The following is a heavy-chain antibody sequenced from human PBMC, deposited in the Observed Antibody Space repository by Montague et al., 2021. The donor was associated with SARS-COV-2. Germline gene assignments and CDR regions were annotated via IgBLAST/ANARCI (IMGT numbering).Heavy chain of an antibody. CDR2: IDWDDDK. CDR3: ARTYYDILTGYYTYDY. J-gene: IGHJ4*02. CDR1: GFSLSTSGMC. D-gene: IGHD3-9*01. Sequence: PALVKPTQTLTLTCTFSGFSLSTSGMCVSWIRQPPGKALEWLALIDWDDDKYYRTSLKTRLTISKDTSKNQVVLTMTNMDPVDTATYYCARTYYDILTGYYTYDYWGQGTLVTVSS. V-gene: IGHV2-70*01.